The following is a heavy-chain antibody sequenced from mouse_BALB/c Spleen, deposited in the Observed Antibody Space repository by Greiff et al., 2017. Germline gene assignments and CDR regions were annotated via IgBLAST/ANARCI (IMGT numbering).Heavy chain of an antibody. J-gene: IGHJ4*01. CDR1: GYTFTSYW. CDR2: IDPSDSYT. Sequence: QVQLQQPGAELVKPGASVKMSCKASGYTFTSYWMHWVKQRPGQGLEWIGVIDPSDSYTSYNQKFKGKATLTVDTSSSTAYMQLSSLTSEDSAVYYCTRSRGITTATDAMDYWGQGTSVTVSS. V-gene: IGHV1S127*01. CDR3: TRSRGITTATDAMDY. D-gene: IGHD1-2*01.